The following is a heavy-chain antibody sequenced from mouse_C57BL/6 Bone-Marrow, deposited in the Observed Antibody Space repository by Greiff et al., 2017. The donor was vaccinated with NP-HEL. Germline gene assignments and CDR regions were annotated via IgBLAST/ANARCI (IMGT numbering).Heavy chain of an antibody. CDR3: ARRWLLSWFAY. D-gene: IGHD2-3*01. Sequence: EVKLMESGGDLVKPGGSLKLSCAASGFTFSSYGMSWVRQTPDKRLEWVANISSGGSYTYYPDSVKGRFTISRDNAKNTLYLQMSSLKSEDTAMYYCARRWLLSWFAYWGQGTLVTVSA. J-gene: IGHJ3*01. CDR2: ISSGGSYT. CDR1: GFTFSSYG. V-gene: IGHV5-6*01.